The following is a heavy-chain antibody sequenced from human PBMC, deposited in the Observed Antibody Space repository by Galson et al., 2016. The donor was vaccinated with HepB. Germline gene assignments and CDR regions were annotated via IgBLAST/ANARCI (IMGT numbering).Heavy chain of an antibody. CDR2: IRGNGGGT. D-gene: IGHD6-19*01. Sequence: SLRLSCAASGFTSSSYSMNWVRQAPGKGLEWVSSIRGNGGGTNYAESVTGRFTISRDTSKNTLFLQMNSLRAEDTTMYYWEKISVDGYTSGWGGAFDIWGQGTVVTVSS. CDR3: EKISVDGYTSGWGGAFDI. CDR1: GFTSSSYS. V-gene: IGHV3-23*01. J-gene: IGHJ3*02.